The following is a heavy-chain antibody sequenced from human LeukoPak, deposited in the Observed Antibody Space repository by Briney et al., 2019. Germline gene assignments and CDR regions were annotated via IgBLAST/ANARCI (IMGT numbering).Heavy chain of an antibody. CDR2: ISAYNGNT. D-gene: IGHD6-19*01. V-gene: IGHV1-18*04. Sequence: GASVKVSCKASGYTFTSYYMHWVRQAPGQGLEWMGWISAYNGNTNYAQKLQGRVTMTTDTSTSTAYMELRSLRSDDTAVYYCARDGQPSSGWSFDYWGQGTLVTVSS. J-gene: IGHJ4*02. CDR3: ARDGQPSSGWSFDY. CDR1: GYTFTSYY.